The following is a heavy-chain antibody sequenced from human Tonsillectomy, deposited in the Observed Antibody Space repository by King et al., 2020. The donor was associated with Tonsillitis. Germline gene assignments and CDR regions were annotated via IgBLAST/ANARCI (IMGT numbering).Heavy chain of an antibody. J-gene: IGHJ6*03. V-gene: IGHV4-59*08. CDR2: VYYTGGT. D-gene: IGHD2-2*01. CDR3: ARRRNPVVPVSIVYYYMDV. CDR1: GGSTSSYY. Sequence: QLQESGPGLVKPSETLSLTCTVSGGSTSSYYWSWIRQPPGKGLEWIGYVYYTGGTNYNPSLKSRVTISVDTSKNQFSLKLSSVTAADTAVYYCARRRNPVVPVSIVYYYMDVWGKGTTVTVS.